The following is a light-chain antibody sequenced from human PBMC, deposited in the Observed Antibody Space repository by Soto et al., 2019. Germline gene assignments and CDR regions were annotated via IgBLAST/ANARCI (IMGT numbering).Light chain of an antibody. Sequence: DIVMTQSPDSLAVSLGERATINCKSSQSVLYSSNNKNYLAWYQQKPGQPPKLLIYWASTRESGVPDRFSGSGSLTDFTLAISSLQAEDVAVYYCQQYYSTPLTFGGGTEVEIK. J-gene: IGKJ4*01. CDR2: WAS. V-gene: IGKV4-1*01. CDR1: QSVLYSSNNKNY. CDR3: QQYYSTPLT.